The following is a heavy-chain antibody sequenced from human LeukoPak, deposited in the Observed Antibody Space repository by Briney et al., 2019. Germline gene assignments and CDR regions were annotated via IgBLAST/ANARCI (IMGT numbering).Heavy chain of an antibody. CDR3: ARGRVGDSSGWYWVDY. J-gene: IGHJ4*02. CDR1: GGSFSGYY. V-gene: IGHV4-34*01. CDR2: INHSGST. D-gene: IGHD6-19*01. Sequence: PSETLSLTRAVYGGSFSGYYWRWIRQPPGKGLEWIGEINHSGSTNYNPSLKSRVTISVDTSKNQFSLKLSSVTAADTAVYYCARGRVGDSSGWYWVDYWGQGTLVTVSS.